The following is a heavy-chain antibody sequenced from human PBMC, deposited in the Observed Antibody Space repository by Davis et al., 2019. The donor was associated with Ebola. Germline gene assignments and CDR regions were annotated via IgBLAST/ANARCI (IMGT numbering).Heavy chain of an antibody. J-gene: IGHJ6*02. CDR2: IYSGGST. V-gene: IGHV3-66*01. D-gene: IGHD3-22*01. CDR1: GVTFRNYV. CDR3: ATASSDYHYYYAMDV. Sequence: GGSLRLSCAVSGVTFRNYVMSWVRQAPGKGLEWVSVIYSGGSTCYADSVKGRFTISRDNSKNTLYLQMNSLRAEDTAVYYCATASSDYHYYYAMDVWGQGTTVTVSS.